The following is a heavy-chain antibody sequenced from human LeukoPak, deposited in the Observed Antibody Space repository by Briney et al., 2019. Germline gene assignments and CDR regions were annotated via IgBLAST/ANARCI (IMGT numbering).Heavy chain of an antibody. V-gene: IGHV3-7*03. J-gene: IGHJ3*02. CDR3: ARDPEDDAFDI. CDR1: GFTFSSYW. Sequence: GGSLRLSCAASGFTFSSYWMSWVRQAPGKGLEWVANIKQDGSEKYYVDSVKGRFTISRDNAKNSLYLHMNSLRAEDTAVYYCARDPEDDAFDIWGQGTMVTVSS. CDR2: IKQDGSEK.